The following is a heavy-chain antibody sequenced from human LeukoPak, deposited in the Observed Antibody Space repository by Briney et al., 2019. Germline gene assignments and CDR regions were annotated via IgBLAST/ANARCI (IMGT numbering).Heavy chain of an antibody. Sequence: GGSLRLSCAASGFTFSSYAMSWVRQAPGKGLEWVSAISGSGGSTYYADSVKGRFTISRDNSKNTLYLQMNSLGAEDTAVYYCAKLGVEYQLLSGLGYYYYMDVWGKETTVTVSS. CDR2: ISGSGGST. CDR3: AKLGVEYQLLSGLGYYYYMDV. J-gene: IGHJ6*03. D-gene: IGHD2-2*01. V-gene: IGHV3-23*01. CDR1: GFTFSSYA.